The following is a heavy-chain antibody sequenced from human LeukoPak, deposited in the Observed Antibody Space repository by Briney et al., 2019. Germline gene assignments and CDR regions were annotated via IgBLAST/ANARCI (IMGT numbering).Heavy chain of an antibody. CDR1: GYTFTGYY. D-gene: IGHD6-13*01. Sequence: ASVKVSCKASGYTFTGYYMHWVRQAPGQGLEWMGWINPNSGGTNYAQKFQGRVTMTRDTSISTAYMELSRLRSDDTAVYYCARDGGSSWYGIQNWFDPWGQGTLVTVSP. CDR3: ARDGGSSWYGIQNWFDP. CDR2: INPNSGGT. V-gene: IGHV1-2*02. J-gene: IGHJ5*02.